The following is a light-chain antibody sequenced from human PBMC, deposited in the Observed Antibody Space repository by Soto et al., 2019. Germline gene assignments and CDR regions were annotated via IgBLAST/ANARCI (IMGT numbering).Light chain of an antibody. CDR1: QSISSW. V-gene: IGKV1-5*03. CDR3: QRDNSYPLT. Sequence: DIPMTQSPSTLSASVGDRVIITCRASQSISSWLAWYQQKPGKAPELLIYKASSLQSWVPSRFSGSGSGREVTLSLRGIQSDEFATYSFQRDNSYPLTVGGGTKGEIK. J-gene: IGKJ4*01. CDR2: KAS.